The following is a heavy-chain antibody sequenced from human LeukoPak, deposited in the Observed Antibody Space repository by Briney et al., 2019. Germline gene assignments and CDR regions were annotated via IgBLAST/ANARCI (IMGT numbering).Heavy chain of an antibody. V-gene: IGHV1-69*13. J-gene: IGHJ4*02. CDR3: ARNSGYDLGGTTYYFDY. D-gene: IGHD5-12*01. Sequence: GASVKVSCKASGYTFTSYGISWVRQAPGQGLEWMGGIIPIYGTANYAQKFQGRVTITADESTSTAYMELSSLRSEDTAVYYCARNSGYDLGGTTYYFDYWGQGTLVTVSS. CDR2: IIPIYGTA. CDR1: GYTFTSYG.